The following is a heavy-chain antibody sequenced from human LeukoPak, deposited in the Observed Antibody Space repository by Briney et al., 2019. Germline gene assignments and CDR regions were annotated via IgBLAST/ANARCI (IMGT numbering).Heavy chain of an antibody. V-gene: IGHV3-23*01. CDR2: VFGSGGSP. Sequence: PGGSLRLSCEASGFTFSSHAMYWVRQAPGKGLEWVAGVFGSGGSPHYADPVKGRFTISRDSAKNSLYLQMNSLRPEDTALYYCAKVTRPGLGRNLFDSWGQGTLVTVSS. D-gene: IGHD1-14*01. CDR3: AKVTRPGLGRNLFDS. CDR1: GFTFSSHA. J-gene: IGHJ4*02.